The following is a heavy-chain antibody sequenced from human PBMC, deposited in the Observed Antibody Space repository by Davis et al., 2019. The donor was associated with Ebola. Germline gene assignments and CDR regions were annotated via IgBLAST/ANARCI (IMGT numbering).Heavy chain of an antibody. CDR2: IYYSGST. CDR1: GGSISSSSYY. Sequence: MPSETLSLTCTVSGGSISSSSYYWGWIRQPPGKGLEWIGSIYYSGSTYYNPSLKSRVTISIDTSKNQFSLKLSSVTAADTAIYYCVRTVLIVIPSTVRYFDLWGRGTLVTVSS. CDR3: VRTVLIVIPSTVRYFDL. D-gene: IGHD2-21*01. V-gene: IGHV4-39*07. J-gene: IGHJ2*01.